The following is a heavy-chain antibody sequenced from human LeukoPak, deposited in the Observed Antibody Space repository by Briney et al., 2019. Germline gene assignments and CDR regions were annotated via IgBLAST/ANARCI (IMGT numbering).Heavy chain of an antibody. CDR1: GYTFTSYA. Sequence: ASVKVSCKASGYTFTSYAMNWVRQAPGQGLEWMGWINTNTGNPTYAQGFIGRFVFSLDTSVSTAYLQISSLKAEDTAVYYCARGNYDSSGYPTPYYYYGMDVWGQGTTVTVSS. V-gene: IGHV7-4-1*02. J-gene: IGHJ6*02. CDR2: INTNTGNP. D-gene: IGHD3-22*01. CDR3: ARGNYDSSGYPTPYYYYGMDV.